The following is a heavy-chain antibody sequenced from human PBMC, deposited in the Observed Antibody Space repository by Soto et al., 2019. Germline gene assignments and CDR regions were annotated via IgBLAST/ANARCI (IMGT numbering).Heavy chain of an antibody. V-gene: IGHV1-18*01. D-gene: IGHD3-10*01. Sequence: QVQLMQSGAEVKKPGASVKVSCKASGYTFTNYGISWVRQAPGQGLEWMGWISPYKGNTYYAQNLQGRVTMTTDTSTYTAYMELRRLRSDATAVYFCARDLDGSGSYYTDYWGQGTLVTVSS. J-gene: IGHJ4*02. CDR1: GYTFTNYG. CDR2: ISPYKGNT. CDR3: ARDLDGSGSYYTDY.